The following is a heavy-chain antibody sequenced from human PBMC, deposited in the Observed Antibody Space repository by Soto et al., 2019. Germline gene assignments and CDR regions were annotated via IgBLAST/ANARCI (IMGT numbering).Heavy chain of an antibody. Sequence: PERSLRHSCAASGFTFSSYAMSGVRQAPGKGLEWVGRSRDKAQGYSTAYAASVKGRFTTSRDESQNSVYLQMHSLRTEDTAVYYCVRATWVSESSGYPRCLDYSGKVTLV. CDR2: SRDKAQGYST. D-gene: IGHD5-18*01. V-gene: IGHV3-72*01. J-gene: IGHJ4*01. CDR1: GFTFSSYA. CDR3: VRATWVSESSGYPRCLDY.